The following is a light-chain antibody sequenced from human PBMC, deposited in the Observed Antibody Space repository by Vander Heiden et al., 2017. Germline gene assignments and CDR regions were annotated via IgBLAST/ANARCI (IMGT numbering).Light chain of an antibody. CDR2: LGS. J-gene: IGKJ5*01. V-gene: IGKV2-28*01. Sequence: DIVMTQSPLSLPVTPGEPASISCRSSQSLLHSNGYNYLDLYLQKPGQSPQLLIYLGSNRASGVPDRFSGSGSGTDFTLKISRVEAEDVGVYYCRQALQTPRTFGQGTRLEIK. CDR3: RQALQTPRT. CDR1: QSLLHSNGYNY.